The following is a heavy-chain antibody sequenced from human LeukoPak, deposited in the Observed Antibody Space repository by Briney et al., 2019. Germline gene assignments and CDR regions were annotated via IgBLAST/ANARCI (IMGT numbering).Heavy chain of an antibody. V-gene: IGHV1-18*04. D-gene: IGHD3-9*01. CDR2: ISAYNGIT. CDR1: GYTFTSYG. Sequence: GASVKVSCKASGYTFTSYGISWVRQAPGQGLEWMGWISAYNGITNYAQKLQGRVTMTTDTSTSTAYMELRSLRSDDTAVYYCARGDYDILTGYYPFDYWGQGTLVTVSS. J-gene: IGHJ4*02. CDR3: ARGDYDILTGYYPFDY.